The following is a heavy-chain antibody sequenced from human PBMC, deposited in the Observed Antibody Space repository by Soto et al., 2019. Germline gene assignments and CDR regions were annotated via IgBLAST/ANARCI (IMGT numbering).Heavy chain of an antibody. V-gene: IGHV3-21*06. Sequence: SVKGRYTISRDNAKNSLYLQMRSLRAEDTAVYYCVRGGRGYTRADVFDIWGQGTMVTVSS. CDR3: VRGGRGYTRADVFDI. J-gene: IGHJ3*02. D-gene: IGHD6-25*01.